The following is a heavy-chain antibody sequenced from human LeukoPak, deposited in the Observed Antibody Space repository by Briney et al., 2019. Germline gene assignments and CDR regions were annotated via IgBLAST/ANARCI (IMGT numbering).Heavy chain of an antibody. V-gene: IGHV3-7*01. CDR3: AKDGNIDGYNWGIFDY. J-gene: IGHJ4*02. D-gene: IGHD5-24*01. CDR2: IKQDGSEK. CDR1: GFTFSSYW. Sequence: GGSLRLSCAASGFTFSSYWMSWVRQAPGKGLEWVANIKQDGSEKYYVDSVKGRFTISRDNSKNTLYLQMNSLRAEDTAVYYCAKDGNIDGYNWGIFDYWGQGTLVTVSS.